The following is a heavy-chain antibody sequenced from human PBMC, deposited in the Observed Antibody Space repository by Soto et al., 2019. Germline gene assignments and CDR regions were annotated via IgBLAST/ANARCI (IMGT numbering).Heavy chain of an antibody. CDR2: ISGSGGST. V-gene: IGHV3-23*01. CDR1: GFTFSSYA. Sequence: PGGSLRLSCAASGFTFSSYAMSWVRQAPGKGLEWVSAISGSGGSTYYADSVKGRFTISRDNSKNTLYLQMNSLRDEDTAVYYCATQGSPYSSGRDNKPVYGMDVWGQGTTVTVSS. CDR3: ATQGSPYSSGRDNKPVYGMDV. D-gene: IGHD6-19*01. J-gene: IGHJ6*02.